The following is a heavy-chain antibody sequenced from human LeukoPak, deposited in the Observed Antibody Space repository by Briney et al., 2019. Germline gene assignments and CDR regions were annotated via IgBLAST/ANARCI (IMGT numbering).Heavy chain of an antibody. CDR3: TRQSIVVVVAASGSWFDP. CDR2: IIPILGIA. V-gene: IGHV1-69*04. Sequence: SVKVSCKASGGTFSSYAISWVRQAPGQGLEWMGRIIPILGIANYAQKFQGRVTITADKSTSTAYMELSSLRSEDTAVYYYTRQSIVVVVAASGSWFDPWGQGTLVTVSS. J-gene: IGHJ5*02. D-gene: IGHD2-15*01. CDR1: GGTFSSYA.